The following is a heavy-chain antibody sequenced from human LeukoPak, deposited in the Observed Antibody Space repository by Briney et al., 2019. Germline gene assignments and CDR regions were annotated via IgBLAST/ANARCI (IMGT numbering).Heavy chain of an antibody. CDR2: IYDSGST. J-gene: IGHJ4*02. Sequence: PSETLSLTCTVSGASISGSGYYWGWIRQPPGKGLEWIGNIYDSGSTYYNASLQSRVTISIDTSKNQFSLRLSSVSAADTAMYYCAKSGGYGLIDYWGQGTLVTVSS. D-gene: IGHD1-26*01. CDR1: GASISGSGYY. V-gene: IGHV4-39*01. CDR3: AKSGGYGLIDY.